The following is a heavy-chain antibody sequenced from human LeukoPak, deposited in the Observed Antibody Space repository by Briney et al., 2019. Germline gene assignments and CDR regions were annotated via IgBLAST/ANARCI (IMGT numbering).Heavy chain of an antibody. Sequence: GGSLRLSCAASGFTFNDYAMHWVRQAPGKGLEWVSGISWNSDSIGYADSVKGRFTISRDNSKNTLYLQMGSLRDEDMAVYYCARDRSRYCSGVSCYDAFEIWGQGTMVTVSS. D-gene: IGHD2-15*01. CDR1: GFTFNDYA. J-gene: IGHJ3*02. CDR3: ARDRSRYCSGVSCYDAFEI. V-gene: IGHV3-9*03. CDR2: ISWNSDSI.